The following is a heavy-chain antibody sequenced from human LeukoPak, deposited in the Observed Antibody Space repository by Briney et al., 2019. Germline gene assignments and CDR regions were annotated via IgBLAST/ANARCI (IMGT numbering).Heavy chain of an antibody. CDR1: GFTFSSYE. Sequence: PGGSLRLSCAASGFTFSSYEMNWVRQAPGKGLEWVSYISSSGSTIYYADSVKGRFTISRDNAKNSLYLQMNSLRAEDTAVYYCAKLAYYYDSSGPDYWGQGTLVTVSS. CDR2: ISSSGSTI. V-gene: IGHV3-48*03. J-gene: IGHJ4*02. D-gene: IGHD3-22*01. CDR3: AKLAYYYDSSGPDY.